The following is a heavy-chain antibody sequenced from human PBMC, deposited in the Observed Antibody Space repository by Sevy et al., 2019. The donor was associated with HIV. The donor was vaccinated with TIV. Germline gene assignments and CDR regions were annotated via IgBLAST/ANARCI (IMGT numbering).Heavy chain of an antibody. V-gene: IGHV5-51*01. CDR1: GYSFTSYW. D-gene: IGHD2-2*02. CDR3: ARGLVVPAAIRARFDP. CDR2: IYPGDSDT. J-gene: IGHJ5*02. Sequence: GESLKISCKGSGYSFTSYWIGWVRQMPGKGLEWMGIIYPGDSDTRYSPSFQGQVTISADKSISTAYLQWSSLKASDTAMYYCARGLVVPAAIRARFDPWGQGTLVTVSS.